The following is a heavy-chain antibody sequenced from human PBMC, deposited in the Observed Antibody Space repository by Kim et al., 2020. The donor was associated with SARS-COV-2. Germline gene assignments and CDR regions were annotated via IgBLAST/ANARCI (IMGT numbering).Heavy chain of an antibody. CDR2: IYYSST. CDR3: ARSYGDYVPYDY. V-gene: IGHV4-59*01. D-gene: IGHD4-17*01. CDR1: GGSISNYY. J-gene: IGHJ4*02. Sequence: SETLSLTCTVSGGSISNYYWNWIRQPPGRGLEWIGYIYYSSTNYNPFLKSRVTISVDTSKNQFSLKLSSVTAADTAIYYCARSYGDYVPYDYWGQGTLVTVSS.